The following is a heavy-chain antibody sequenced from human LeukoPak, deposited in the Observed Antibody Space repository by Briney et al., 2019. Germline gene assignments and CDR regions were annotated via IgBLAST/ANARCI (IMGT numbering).Heavy chain of an antibody. CDR3: ARVQGFFGEPGWFDP. CDR1: GFTFSDYY. CDR2: ISSSSSSYT. D-gene: IGHD3-10*01. V-gene: IGHV3-11*06. Sequence: GGSLRLSCAASGFTFSDYYMSWIRRAPGKGLEWVSYISSSSSSYTNYADSVKGRFTISRDNAKNSLYLQMNSLRAEDTAVYYCARVQGFFGEPGWFDPWGQGTLVTVSS. J-gene: IGHJ5*02.